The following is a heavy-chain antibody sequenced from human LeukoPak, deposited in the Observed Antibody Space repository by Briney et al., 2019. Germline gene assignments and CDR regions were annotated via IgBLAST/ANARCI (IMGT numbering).Heavy chain of an antibody. CDR1: GFTFSSYW. Sequence: PGGSLRLSCAASGFTFSSYWMSWVRQAPGKGLEWVANIKQDGSEKYYVDSVKGRFTISRDNAKNSLYLQMNSLRAEDTAVYYCASVIGSSWYREYYFDYWGQGTLVTVSS. J-gene: IGHJ4*02. V-gene: IGHV3-7*05. CDR2: IKQDGSEK. D-gene: IGHD6-13*01. CDR3: ASVIGSSWYREYYFDY.